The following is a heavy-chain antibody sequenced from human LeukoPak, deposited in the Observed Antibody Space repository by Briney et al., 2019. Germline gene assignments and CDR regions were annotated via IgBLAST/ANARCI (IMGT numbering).Heavy chain of an antibody. V-gene: IGHV4-31*03. CDR1: GGSISSGGYY. CDR3: ASDPYRGGYNFHY. D-gene: IGHD5-24*01. CDR2: IYYSGST. J-gene: IGHJ4*02. Sequence: SETLSLTCTVSGGSISSGGYYWSWIRQHPGKGLEWIGYIYYSGSTYYNPSLKSRVTISVDTSKNQFSLKLSSVTAADTAVYYCASDPYRGGYNFHYWGQGTLVTVSS.